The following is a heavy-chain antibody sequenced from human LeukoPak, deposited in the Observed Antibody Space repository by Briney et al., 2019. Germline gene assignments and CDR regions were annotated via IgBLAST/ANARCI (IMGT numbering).Heavy chain of an antibody. J-gene: IGHJ4*02. D-gene: IGHD6-19*01. Sequence: GGSLRLSCAASGFTFSTYAMSWVRQAPGKGLEWVSAISGSGSSTYYADSVKGRFTISRDNSKNTLYLQMNSLRAEDTAVYYCARDRLIAVASFDYWGQGTLVTVSS. CDR1: GFTFSTYA. CDR2: ISGSGSST. V-gene: IGHV3-23*01. CDR3: ARDRLIAVASFDY.